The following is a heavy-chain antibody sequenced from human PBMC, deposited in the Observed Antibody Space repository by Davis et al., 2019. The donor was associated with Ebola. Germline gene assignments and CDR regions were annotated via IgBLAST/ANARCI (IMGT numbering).Heavy chain of an antibody. CDR3: ARPAKRTADGRRAYYANYYGMDV. CDR1: GFTFSSYA. CDR2: ISGSGGST. J-gene: IGHJ6*02. D-gene: IGHD2/OR15-2a*01. Sequence: GESLKISCAASGFTFSSYAMSWVRQTPGKGLEWVSAISGSGGSTYYADSLKGRFTISRDNAKNSLYLQMNSLRDEDTAVYYCARPAKRTADGRRAYYANYYGMDVWGQGTTVTVSS. V-gene: IGHV3-23*01.